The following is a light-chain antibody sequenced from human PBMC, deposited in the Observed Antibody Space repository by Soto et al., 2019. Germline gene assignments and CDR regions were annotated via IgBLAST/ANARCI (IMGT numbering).Light chain of an antibody. J-gene: IGLJ2*01. V-gene: IGLV2-14*01. Sequence: QSALTPPASVSGSPGQSITISCTGTSRDVGGYNYVSWYQQHPGKAPKLMIYDVSNRPSGVSNRFSGSKSGNTAALTISGLQAEDEADYYCSSYTSRSTLVVFGGGTTLTVL. CDR2: DVS. CDR3: SSYTSRSTLVV. CDR1: SRDVGGYNY.